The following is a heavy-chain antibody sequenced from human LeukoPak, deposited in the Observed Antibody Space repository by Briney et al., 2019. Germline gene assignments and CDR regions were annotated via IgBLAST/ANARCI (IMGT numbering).Heavy chain of an antibody. CDR2: IKQDGSEK. J-gene: IGHJ3*02. D-gene: IGHD3-22*01. CDR3: ASRYYYDSSGYYYDDAFDI. CDR1: GFTLSSYA. V-gene: IGHV3-7*01. Sequence: GGSLRLSCAASGFTLSSYAMSWVRQGPGKGLEWVANIKQDGSEKYYVDSVKGRFTISRDNAKNSLYLQMNSLRAEDTAVYYCASRYYYDSSGYYYDDAFDIWGQGTMVTVSS.